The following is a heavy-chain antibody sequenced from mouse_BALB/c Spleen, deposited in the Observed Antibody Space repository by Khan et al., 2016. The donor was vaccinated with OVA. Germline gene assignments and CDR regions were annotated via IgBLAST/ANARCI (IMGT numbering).Heavy chain of an antibody. CDR1: GYIFTTYW. V-gene: IGHV1-76*01. J-gene: IGHJ2*01. CDR2: IYPGTGNI. Sequence: QVQLKQSGAELVRPGASVKLSCKTSGYIFTTYWIHWVKQSPGQGLEWIARIYPGTGNIYYSANFKGMATLTADTSSRTAYMQFSSLKSEDSAVYFCAREEALYYFDYWGQGTTLTVSS. D-gene: IGHD3-2*02. CDR3: AREEALYYFDY.